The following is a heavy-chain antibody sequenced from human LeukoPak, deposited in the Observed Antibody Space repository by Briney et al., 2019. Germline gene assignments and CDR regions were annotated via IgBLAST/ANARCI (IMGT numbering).Heavy chain of an antibody. D-gene: IGHD3-10*01. Sequence: ASVKVSCKASGYTFTSYDINWVRQATGQGLEWMGWMNPNSGNTGYAQKFQGRVTMTRNTSISTAYMELSSLRSEDTAVYYCARAGKLASGRNWFDPWGQGTLVTVSS. CDR2: MNPNSGNT. CDR3: ARAGKLASGRNWFDP. CDR1: GYTFTSYD. V-gene: IGHV1-8*01. J-gene: IGHJ5*02.